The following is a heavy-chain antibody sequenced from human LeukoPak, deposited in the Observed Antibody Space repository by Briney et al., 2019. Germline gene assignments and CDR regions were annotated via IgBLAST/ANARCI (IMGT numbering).Heavy chain of an antibody. J-gene: IGHJ4*02. CDR2: ISSSSSTI. Sequence: GGSLRLSCAASGFTFSSYSMNWVRQAPGKGLEWVSYISSSSSTIYYADSVKGRFTISRDNSKNTLYLQMNSLRAEDTAVYYCAKNADTAMDKYFDYWGQGTLVIVSS. CDR1: GFTFSSYS. D-gene: IGHD5-18*01. V-gene: IGHV3-48*01. CDR3: AKNADTAMDKYFDY.